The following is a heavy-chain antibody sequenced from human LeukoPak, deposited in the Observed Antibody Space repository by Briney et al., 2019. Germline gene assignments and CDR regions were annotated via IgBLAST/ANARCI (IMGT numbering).Heavy chain of an antibody. CDR1: GGSFSGYY. Sequence: SETLSLIGAVYGGSFSGYYWRWIRQPPGKRLEWIGEINHSGSTNYNPSLKSRVTISVDTSRNQFSLKLTSVTAADTAVYYCASWNYYDRSGYFTYYFDNWGQGTLVTVSS. V-gene: IGHV4-34*01. D-gene: IGHD3-22*01. CDR3: ASWNYYDRSGYFTYYFDN. J-gene: IGHJ4*02. CDR2: INHSGST.